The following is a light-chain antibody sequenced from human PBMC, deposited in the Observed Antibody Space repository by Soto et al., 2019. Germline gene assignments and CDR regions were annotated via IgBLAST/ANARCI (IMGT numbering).Light chain of an antibody. CDR2: AAS. CDR1: QSVSSSY. Sequence: EIVLTQSPGTLSLSPGERATLSCRASQSVSSSYLAWYKQKPGQAPRVLMFAASSRATGIPDRFSASGSGTDFTLTISRLEPEDFAVYYCQQHGSLPWTFGQGTKVEIK. V-gene: IGKV3-20*01. CDR3: QQHGSLPWT. J-gene: IGKJ1*01.